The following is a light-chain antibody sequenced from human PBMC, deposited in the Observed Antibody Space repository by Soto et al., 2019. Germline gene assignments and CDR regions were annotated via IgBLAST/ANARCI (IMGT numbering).Light chain of an antibody. V-gene: IGKV3-20*01. CDR3: QQYSSSPLT. CDR2: GAS. J-gene: IGKJ4*01. Sequence: EIVLTQSPGTLSLSPGERATLSCRASQSVSSNYLAWYQKKPGQAPRPLMYGASSRATGIPDRFRGSGSGTDFTLTISRLEPEDFAVYYCQQYSSSPLTFGGGTKVEIK. CDR1: QSVSSNY.